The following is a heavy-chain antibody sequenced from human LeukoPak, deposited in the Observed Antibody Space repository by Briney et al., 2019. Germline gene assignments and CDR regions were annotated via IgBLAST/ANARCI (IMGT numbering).Heavy chain of an antibody. V-gene: IGHV1-46*01. CDR2: INPSGGST. CDR3: ARGNPRIQLWLLGFDY. Sequence: ASVLVSCKASGYTFTSYYMHWGRQAPGQGLEWMGIINPSGGSTSYAQKFQGRVTMTRDTSTSTVYMELSSLRSEDTAVYYCARGNPRIQLWLLGFDYWGQGTLVTVSS. J-gene: IGHJ4*02. D-gene: IGHD5-18*01. CDR1: GYTFTSYY.